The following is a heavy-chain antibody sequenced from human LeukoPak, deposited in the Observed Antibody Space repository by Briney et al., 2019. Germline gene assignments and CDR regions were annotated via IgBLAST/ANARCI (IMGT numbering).Heavy chain of an antibody. D-gene: IGHD6-13*01. V-gene: IGHV3-21*01. CDR2: ISSSSSYI. CDR1: GFTFSSYS. CDR3: ASSSWYRPHFDY. J-gene: IGHJ4*02. Sequence: GGSLRLSCAASGFTFSSYSMNWVRQAPGKGLEWVSSISSSSSYIYYADSVKGRFTISRDNAKNSLYLRMNSLRAEDTAVYYCASSSWYRPHFDYWGQGTLVTVSS.